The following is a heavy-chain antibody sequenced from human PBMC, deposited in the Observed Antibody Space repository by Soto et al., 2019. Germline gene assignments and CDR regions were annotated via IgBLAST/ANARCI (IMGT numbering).Heavy chain of an antibody. J-gene: IGHJ4*02. CDR3: ARDHYYYDSSVYYYARPFDY. CDR1: GFTFSNYS. D-gene: IGHD3-22*01. Sequence: GGSLRLSCAASGFTFSNYSMNWVRQAPGKGLEWVSSISSSSSYIYYADSVKGRFTITRDNAQNSLYLQMNSLRAEDTAVYYCARDHYYYDSSVYYYARPFDYWGQGTLVTVSS. V-gene: IGHV3-21*01. CDR2: ISSSSSYI.